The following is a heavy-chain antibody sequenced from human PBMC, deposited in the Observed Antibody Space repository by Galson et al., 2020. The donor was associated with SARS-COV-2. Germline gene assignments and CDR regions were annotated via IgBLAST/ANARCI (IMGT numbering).Heavy chain of an antibody. CDR1: GGSISSGGYY. V-gene: IGHV4-31*03. CDR3: ARAYGSGSYYPAPFDY. Sequence: SETLSLTCTVSGGSISSGGYYWSWIRQHPGKGLEWIGYIYYSGSTYYNPSLKSRVTISVDTSKNQFSLKLSSVTAADTAVYYCARAYGSGSYYPAPFDYWGQGTLVTVSS. J-gene: IGHJ4*02. D-gene: IGHD3-10*01. CDR2: IYYSGST.